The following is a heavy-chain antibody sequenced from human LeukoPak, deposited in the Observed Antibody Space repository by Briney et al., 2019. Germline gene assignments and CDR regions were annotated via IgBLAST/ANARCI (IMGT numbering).Heavy chain of an antibody. CDR1: GFTFSDHY. CDR2: SRNKANSYTT. CDR3: ARGFQSFDT. Sequence: PGGSLRLSCAASGFTFSDHYMDWVRQAPGRGLEWVGRSRNKANSYTTVYAAAVKGRFTTSRDDSKNSLYLQMNSLKTEDTAVYYCARGFQSFDTWGQGTMVAVSS. V-gene: IGHV3-72*01. D-gene: IGHD3-3*01. J-gene: IGHJ3*02.